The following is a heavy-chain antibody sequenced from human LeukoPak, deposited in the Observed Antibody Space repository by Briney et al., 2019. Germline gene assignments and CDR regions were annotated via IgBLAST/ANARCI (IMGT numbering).Heavy chain of an antibody. CDR3: ARHSNYYDSSGYCDY. CDR2: IYPGDSDT. CDR1: GYSFTSYW. Sequence: GESLKISCKGSGYSFTSYWIGWVRQMHGKGLEWMGIIYPGDSDTRYSPSFQGQVTISADKSISTAYLQWSSLKASDTAMYYCARHSNYYDSSGYCDYWGQGTLVTVSS. V-gene: IGHV5-51*01. D-gene: IGHD3-22*01. J-gene: IGHJ4*02.